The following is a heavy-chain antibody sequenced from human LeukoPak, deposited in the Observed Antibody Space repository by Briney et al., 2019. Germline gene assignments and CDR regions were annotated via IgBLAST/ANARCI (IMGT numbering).Heavy chain of an antibody. Sequence: GRSLRLSCAASGFTFSSYAMHWVRQAPGKGLEWVAVISYDGSNKYYADSVKARFTISRDNSKNTLYLQMNSLRAEDTAVYYCARSALGYCSSTSCLYAFDIWGQGTMVTVSS. D-gene: IGHD2-2*01. CDR2: ISYDGSNK. V-gene: IGHV3-30*04. CDR1: GFTFSSYA. CDR3: ARSALGYCSSTSCLYAFDI. J-gene: IGHJ3*02.